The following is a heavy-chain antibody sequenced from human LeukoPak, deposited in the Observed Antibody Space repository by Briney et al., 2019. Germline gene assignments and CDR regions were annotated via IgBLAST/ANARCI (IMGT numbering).Heavy chain of an antibody. J-gene: IGHJ3*02. CDR2: IYYTGGET. V-gene: IGHV4-59*08. CDR3: ARQPGGTAAFDI. CDR1: GGSINNYY. D-gene: IGHD1-14*01. Sequence: SETLSLTCTVSGGSINNYYWSRIRQPPGKGLEWIGYIYYTGGETNYNPSLKSRLTISVDTSKNQFSLMLTSVTAADTAVYYCARQPGGTAAFDIWAQGTMVTVSS.